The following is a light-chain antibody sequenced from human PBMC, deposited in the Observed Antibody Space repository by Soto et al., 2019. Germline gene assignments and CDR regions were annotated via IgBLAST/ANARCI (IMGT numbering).Light chain of an antibody. CDR2: DVS. CDR1: SSDVGGYNY. J-gene: IGLJ1*01. CDR3: SSYTSSSTRV. V-gene: IGLV2-14*03. Sequence: QSALTQPASVSGSPGQSITISCTGTSSDVGGYNYVSWYQQHPGEAPKLMIFDVSNRPSGVSNRFSGSKSGNTASLTISGLLAEDEADYYCSSYTSSSTRVFGTGTKLTVL.